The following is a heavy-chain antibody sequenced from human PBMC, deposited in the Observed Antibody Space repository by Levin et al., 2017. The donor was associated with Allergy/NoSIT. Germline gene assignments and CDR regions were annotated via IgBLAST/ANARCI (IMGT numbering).Heavy chain of an antibody. J-gene: IGHJ4*02. CDR2: ISGSGGST. CDR1: GFTFSSYA. V-gene: IGHV3-23*01. Sequence: GESLKIYCAASGFTFSSYAMSWVRQAPGKGLEWVSAISGSGGSTYYADSVKGRFTISRDNSKNTLYLQMNSLRAEDTAVYYCAKIGRALITGPIDYWGQGTLVTVSS. CDR3: AKIGRALITGPIDY. D-gene: IGHD1-20*01.